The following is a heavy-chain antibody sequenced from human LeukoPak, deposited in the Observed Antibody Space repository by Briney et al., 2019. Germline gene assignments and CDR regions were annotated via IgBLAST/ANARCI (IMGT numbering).Heavy chain of an antibody. CDR1: GFIFSHFW. V-gene: IGHV3-7*01. D-gene: IGHD3/OR15-3a*01. CDR2: IKHDGSER. J-gene: IGHJ4*02. Sequence: GGSLRLSCAASGFIFSHFWMSWVRLAPGKGLEWVATIKHDGSERFYVDSVKGRFTISRDNAKNSLVLLMNSLRAEDTAVYYCVSFWTGYYTLPFAYWGQGTLVTVSS. CDR3: VSFWTGYYTLPFAY.